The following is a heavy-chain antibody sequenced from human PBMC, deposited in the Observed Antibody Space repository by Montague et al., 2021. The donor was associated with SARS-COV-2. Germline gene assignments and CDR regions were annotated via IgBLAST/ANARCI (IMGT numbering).Heavy chain of an antibody. CDR1: GGSISSDY. CDR3: ARAIQSQPLVVVIAIPRPFYYFDH. D-gene: IGHD2-21*01. V-gene: IGHV4-34*01. Sequence: SETLSLTCTVSGGSISSDYWSWIRQPPGKGLEWIGEINHSGSTNYNPSFKSRVIMSVDTSKNQFSLKLSSVTAADTAVYYCARAIQSQPLVVVIAIPRPFYYFDHWGQGTLVTVSS. CDR2: INHSGST. J-gene: IGHJ4*02.